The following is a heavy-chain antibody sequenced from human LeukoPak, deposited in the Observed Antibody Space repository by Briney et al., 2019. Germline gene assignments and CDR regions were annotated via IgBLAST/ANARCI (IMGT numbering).Heavy chain of an antibody. J-gene: IGHJ4*02. CDR2: INPNSGGT. Sequence: ASVKVSCTASGYTFTGYYMHWVRQAPGQGLEWMGRINPNSGGTNYAQKFQGRVTMTRDTSISTAYMELSRLRSDDTAVYYCAREANYGDYTHFDYWGQGTLVTVSS. V-gene: IGHV1-2*06. CDR3: AREANYGDYTHFDY. D-gene: IGHD4-17*01. CDR1: GYTFTGYY.